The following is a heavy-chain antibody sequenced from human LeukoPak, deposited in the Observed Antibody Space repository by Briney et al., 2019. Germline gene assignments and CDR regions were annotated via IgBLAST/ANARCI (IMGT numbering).Heavy chain of an antibody. J-gene: IGHJ4*02. D-gene: IGHD1-26*01. V-gene: IGHV1-69*13. CDR3: AREYSGSYHEAWDYFDY. CDR2: IIPIFGTA. CDR1: GYTFTSYY. Sequence: SVKVSCKASGYTFTSYYMHWVRQAPGQGLEWMGGIIPIFGTANYAQKFQGRVTITADESTSTAYMELSSLRSEDTAVYYCAREYSGSYHEAWDYFDYWGQGTLVTVSS.